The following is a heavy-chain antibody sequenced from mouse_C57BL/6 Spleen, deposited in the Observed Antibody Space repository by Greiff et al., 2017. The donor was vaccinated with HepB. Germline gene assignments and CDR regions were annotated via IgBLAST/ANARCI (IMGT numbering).Heavy chain of an antibody. Sequence: QVQLQQPGAELVKPGASVKMSCKASGYTFTSYWITWVKQRPGQGLEWIGDIYPGSGSTNYNEKFKSKATLTVDTSSSTAYMQLSSLTSEDSAVYYFANSEGKNWDVRFAYWGQGTLVTVSA. CDR2: IYPGSGST. V-gene: IGHV1-55*01. D-gene: IGHD4-1*01. CDR1: GYTFTSYW. J-gene: IGHJ3*01. CDR3: ANSEGKNWDVRFAY.